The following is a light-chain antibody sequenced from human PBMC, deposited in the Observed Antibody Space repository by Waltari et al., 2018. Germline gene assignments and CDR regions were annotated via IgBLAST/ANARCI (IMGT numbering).Light chain of an antibody. V-gene: IGLV2-23*02. Sequence: QSALTQPASVSGSPGQSITISCTGTSSDVGSYNLVSWYRQHPGKAPKLLIYEVSKRHSGVSNRFSGSKSGNSASLTISGLQAEDEADDYCCSYAGSSTPYVFGTGTKVTVL. CDR3: CSYAGSSTPYV. CDR2: EVS. CDR1: SSDVGSYNL. J-gene: IGLJ1*01.